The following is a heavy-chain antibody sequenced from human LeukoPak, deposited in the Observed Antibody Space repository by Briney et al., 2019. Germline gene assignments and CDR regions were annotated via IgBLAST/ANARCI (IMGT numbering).Heavy chain of an antibody. J-gene: IGHJ6*02. V-gene: IGHV3-15*01. Sequence: GGSLRLSCAASAFTFSNAWMSWVRQAPGKGLEWVGRIKSKTDGGTTDYAAPVKGSFTISRDDSKNTLYLQMNSLKTEDTAVYYCTTNGVIDYYYYGLDVWGQGTTVTVSS. D-gene: IGHD3-16*02. CDR2: IKSKTDGGTT. CDR1: AFTFSNAW. CDR3: TTNGVIDYYYYGLDV.